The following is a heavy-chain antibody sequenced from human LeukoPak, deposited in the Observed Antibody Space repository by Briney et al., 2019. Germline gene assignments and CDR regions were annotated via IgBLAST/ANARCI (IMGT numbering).Heavy chain of an antibody. CDR1: GFTFSSYA. D-gene: IGHD6-13*01. Sequence: GGSLRLSCAASGFTFSSYAMSWVRQAPGKGLEWVSAISGSGGSTYYADSVKGRFTISRDNSKNTLYLQMNSLRAEDTAVYYCAKASGYSSSWYVDYWGQGTLVTVSP. V-gene: IGHV3-23*01. CDR3: AKASGYSSSWYVDY. J-gene: IGHJ4*02. CDR2: ISGSGGST.